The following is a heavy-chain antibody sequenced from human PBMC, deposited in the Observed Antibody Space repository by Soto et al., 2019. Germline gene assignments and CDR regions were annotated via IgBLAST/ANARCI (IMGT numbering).Heavy chain of an antibody. CDR2: ISYTVNT. CDR3: ATSSVSRLLSLWYFDL. V-gene: IGHV4-39*01. Sequence: QLQLQESGPGLMKPSATLSLTCNVSGGSISSSTYYWAWFRQPPGKALEWIGSISYTVNTYHNPSLMSRVTISIDTSKNQFSLQLSSVAAADSAVYYCATSSVSRLLSLWYFDLWGRGTLVTVSS. CDR1: GGSISSSTYY. D-gene: IGHD3-3*02. J-gene: IGHJ2*01.